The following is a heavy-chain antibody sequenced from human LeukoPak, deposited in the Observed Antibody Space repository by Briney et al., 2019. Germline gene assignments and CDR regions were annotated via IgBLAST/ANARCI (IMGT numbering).Heavy chain of an antibody. J-gene: IGHJ5*02. V-gene: IGHV4-38-2*02. CDR1: GYSISSCYY. D-gene: IGHD6-13*01. CDR2: IYHSGST. CDR3: ARVKYRSSWYEGDWFDP. Sequence: SETLSLTCTVSGYSISSCYYWGLIRQPPGKGLEWIGSIYHSGSTFYNPSLKSRVTISVDTSKNQFSLKLTSVTAADTAVFYCARVKYRSSWYEGDWFDPWGQGTMVTVSS.